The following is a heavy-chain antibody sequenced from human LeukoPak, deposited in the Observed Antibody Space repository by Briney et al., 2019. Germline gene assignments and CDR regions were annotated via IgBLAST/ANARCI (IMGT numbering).Heavy chain of an antibody. V-gene: IGHV6-1*01. CDR1: GDSVSSYDAT. CDR3: ARVSSRAFDV. Sequence: SQPLSFTCAISGDSVSSYDATWNWIRQSPSRGLEWLGRTYYRSKWGNDYAVSVKSRITINPDTSKNQFSLHLNSVTPEDTAVYYCARVSSRAFDVWGQGTVVTVSP. D-gene: IGHD6-6*01. CDR2: TYYRSKWGN. J-gene: IGHJ3*01.